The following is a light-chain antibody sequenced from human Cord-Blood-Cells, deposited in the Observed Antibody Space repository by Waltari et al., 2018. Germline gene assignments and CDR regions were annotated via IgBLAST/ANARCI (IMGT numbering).Light chain of an antibody. J-gene: IGLJ3*02. CDR2: DVS. Sequence: QSALTQPRSVSGSPGQSVTIPCPGTSSDVGGYNYVSWHQQHPGKAPKLMIYDVSKRPSGVPDRFSGSKSGNTASLTISGLQAEDEADYYCCSYAGSYTLVFGGGTKLTVL. CDR1: SSDVGGYNY. CDR3: CSYAGSYTLV. V-gene: IGLV2-11*01.